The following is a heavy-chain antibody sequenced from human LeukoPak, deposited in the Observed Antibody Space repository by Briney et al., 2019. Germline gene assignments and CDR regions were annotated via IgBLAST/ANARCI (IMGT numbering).Heavy chain of an antibody. J-gene: IGHJ4*02. D-gene: IGHD2-15*01. CDR1: GFAFSTYW. CDR2: IKGDGSET. CDR3: AREDGGYLRANY. Sequence: GGSLRLSCETSGFAFSTYWMSWVRQAPGKGLEWVGNIKGDGSETFYVDSVKGRFIISRDNSKNSMYLQMNSLRVEDTAVYYCAREDGGYLRANYWGQGTLVTVSS. V-gene: IGHV3-7*01.